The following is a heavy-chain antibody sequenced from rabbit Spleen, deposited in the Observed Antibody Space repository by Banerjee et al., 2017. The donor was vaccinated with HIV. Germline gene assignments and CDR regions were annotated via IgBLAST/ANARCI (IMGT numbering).Heavy chain of an antibody. D-gene: IGHD4-1*01. CDR1: GFALSNNYV. CDR2: IYAGSSGST. CDR3: ARETSGGWGVVLYYFRL. J-gene: IGHJ4*01. Sequence: LQESGGGLVQPEGSLALTCTASGFALSNNYVMCWVRQAPGKGLEWIGCIYAGSSGSTNYASWAKGRFTISKTSSTTVTLQMTSLTAADTATYFCARETSGGWGVVLYYFRLWGQGTLVTVS. V-gene: IGHV1S45*01.